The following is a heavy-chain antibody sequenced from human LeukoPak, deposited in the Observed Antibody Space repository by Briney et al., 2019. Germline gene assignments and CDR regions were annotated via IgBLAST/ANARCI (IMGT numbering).Heavy chain of an antibody. Sequence: ASVKVSCKAAGYTFTSYDINWVRQATGQELEWMGWMNPNSGNTGYAQKFQGRVTMTRNTSISTAYMVLSSLRSEDTAVYYCAIRRIGSYSSGWYAVGYWGQGTLVTVSS. V-gene: IGHV1-8*01. J-gene: IGHJ4*02. CDR1: GYTFTSYD. CDR2: MNPNSGNT. CDR3: AIRRIGSYSSGWYAVGY. D-gene: IGHD6-19*01.